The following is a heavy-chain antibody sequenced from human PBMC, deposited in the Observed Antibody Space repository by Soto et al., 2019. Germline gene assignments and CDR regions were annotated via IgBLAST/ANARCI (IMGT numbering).Heavy chain of an antibody. Sequence: GGSLRLSCAASGFTFDDYAMHWVRQAPGKGLEWVSGISWNSGSIGYADSVKGRFTISRDNAKNSLYLQMNSLRAEDTALYYCAKDSSSEAARARDSDNWFDPWGQGSLVTVSS. CDR3: AKDSSSEAARARDSDNWFDP. CDR2: ISWNSGSI. D-gene: IGHD6-13*01. CDR1: GFTFDDYA. J-gene: IGHJ5*02. V-gene: IGHV3-9*01.